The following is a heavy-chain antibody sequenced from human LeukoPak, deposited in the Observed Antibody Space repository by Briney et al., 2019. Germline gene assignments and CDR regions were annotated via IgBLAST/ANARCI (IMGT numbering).Heavy chain of an antibody. J-gene: IGHJ4*02. D-gene: IGHD3-22*01. V-gene: IGHV4-61*01. CDR2: IYYSGST. Sequence: SETLSLTCTVSGGSVSSGTYYWSWIRQPPGKGLEWIGYIYYSGSTNYNPSPKSRVTISVDTSKNQFSLKLSSVTAADTAVYYCARDGDYYDSSGYYSSYFDYWGQGTLVTVSS. CDR1: GGSVSSGTYY. CDR3: ARDGDYYDSSGYYSSYFDY.